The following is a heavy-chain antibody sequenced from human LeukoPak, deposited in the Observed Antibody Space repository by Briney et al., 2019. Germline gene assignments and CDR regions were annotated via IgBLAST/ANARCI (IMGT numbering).Heavy chain of an antibody. V-gene: IGHV4-4*07. Sequence: SETLSLTCTVSGGSIDSYYWSWIRQPAGKGLEWIGRIYTSGSSNYNPSLKSRVTMSIDTSKNRFSLKLTSVTAADTAVYYCARDWGELGSYWGQGILVTVSS. D-gene: IGHD1-26*01. CDR1: GGSIDSYY. CDR3: ARDWGELGSY. CDR2: IYTSGSS. J-gene: IGHJ4*02.